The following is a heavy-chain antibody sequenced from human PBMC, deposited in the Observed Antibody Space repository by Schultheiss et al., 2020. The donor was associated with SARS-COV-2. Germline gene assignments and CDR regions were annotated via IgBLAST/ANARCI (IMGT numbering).Heavy chain of an antibody. Sequence: SQTLSLTCTVSGGSIHSYYWGWIRQPPGKGLEWIGEINHGGSTNYNPSLKSRVTMSVDTSKNQFSLKLSSVTAADTAVYYCARGYYDFWSGYYFHYYYMDVWGKGTTVTVSS. CDR3: ARGYYDFWSGYYFHYYYMDV. CDR1: GGSIHSYY. J-gene: IGHJ6*03. D-gene: IGHD3-3*01. V-gene: IGHV4-34*01. CDR2: INHGGST.